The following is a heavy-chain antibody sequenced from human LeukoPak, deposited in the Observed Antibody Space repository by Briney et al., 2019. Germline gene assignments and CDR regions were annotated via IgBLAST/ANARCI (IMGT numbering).Heavy chain of an antibody. J-gene: IGHJ4*02. Sequence: GGSLRLSCAASGFTFSSYAMRCVRQAPGKGLQWVSAISGDGVSAFYADSVKGRFTISRDNSKNTLYLQMNSLRAEDTAVYYCARGSGYYFDYWGQGTLVTVSS. V-gene: IGHV3-23*01. CDR3: ARGSGYYFDY. CDR1: GFTFSSYA. D-gene: IGHD6-19*01. CDR2: ISGDGVSA.